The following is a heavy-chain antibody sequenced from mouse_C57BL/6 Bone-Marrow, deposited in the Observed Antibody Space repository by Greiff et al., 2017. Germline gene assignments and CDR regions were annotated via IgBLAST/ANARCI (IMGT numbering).Heavy chain of an antibody. J-gene: IGHJ1*03. V-gene: IGHV3-6*01. D-gene: IGHD1-1*01. CDR2: ISYDGSN. CDR1: GYSITSGYY. Sequence: EVQLQESGPGLVKPSQSLSFTCSVTGYSITSGYYWNWIRQFPGNKLEWMGYISYDGSNNYNPSLQNRISITSDTSRNQFFLKLNSVTTEDTATYYCARDRYSVSSYWYFDVWGTGTTVTVSS. CDR3: ARDRYSVSSYWYFDV.